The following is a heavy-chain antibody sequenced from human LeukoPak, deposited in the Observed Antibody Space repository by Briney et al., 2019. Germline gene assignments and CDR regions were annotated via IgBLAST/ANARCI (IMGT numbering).Heavy chain of an antibody. V-gene: IGHV3-30*18. CDR2: ISYDGSNK. Sequence: GGSLRLSCAASGFTFSSYGMHWVRQAPGRGLEWVAVISYDGSNKYYADSVKGRFTISRDNSKNTLYLQMNSLRAEDTAMYYCAKGDGSGSAFDYWGQGTLVTVSS. D-gene: IGHD3-10*01. CDR3: AKGDGSGSAFDY. CDR1: GFTFSSYG. J-gene: IGHJ4*02.